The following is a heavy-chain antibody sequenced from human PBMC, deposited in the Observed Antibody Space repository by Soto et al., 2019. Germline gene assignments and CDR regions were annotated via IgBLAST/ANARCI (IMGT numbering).Heavy chain of an antibody. CDR2: IYWDDDK. J-gene: IGHJ4*02. V-gene: IGHV2-5*02. D-gene: IGHD3-3*01. CDR1: GFSLTTSGVG. Sequence: QITLNESGPTVVNPAETLTLTCTFSGFSLTTSGVGVGWIRQSPGKAPEWLALIYWDDDKRYSASLKSRLTITKDTSKNQVVLTMASVDPADTATYYCAHRILRTVFGLVTTTAIYFDFWGQGTPVVFSS. CDR3: AHRILRTVFGLVTTTAIYFDF.